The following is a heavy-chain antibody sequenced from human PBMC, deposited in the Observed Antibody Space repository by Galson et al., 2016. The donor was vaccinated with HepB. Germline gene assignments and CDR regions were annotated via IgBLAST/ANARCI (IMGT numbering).Heavy chain of an antibody. CDR3: GKGDSSGYFWSYLDS. CDR2: NSHTGATT. J-gene: IGHJ4*02. V-gene: IGHV3-23*01. Sequence: SLRLSCAASGFTFGSYAITWVRQAPGKGLEWVSSNSHTGATTYYADSVKGRFTISRDNTKNTLFLQMNRLRAEDTARYYCGKGDSSGYFWSYLDSWGQGTLVTVSS. CDR1: GFTFGSYA. D-gene: IGHD3-22*01.